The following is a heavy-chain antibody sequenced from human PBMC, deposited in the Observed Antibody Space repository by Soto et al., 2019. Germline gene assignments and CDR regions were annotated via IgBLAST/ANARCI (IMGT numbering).Heavy chain of an antibody. J-gene: IGHJ4*02. V-gene: IGHV4-39*01. CDR2: IYYSGST. CDR3: ACEELRFLISIDY. Sequence: PSETLSLTCTVSGGPISSSSYYWGWIRQPPGKGLEWIGSIYYSGSTYYNPSLKSRVTISVDTSKNQFSLKLSSVTAADTAVYYCACEELRFLISIDYWGQGTLVTVSS. D-gene: IGHD3-3*01. CDR1: GGPISSSSYY.